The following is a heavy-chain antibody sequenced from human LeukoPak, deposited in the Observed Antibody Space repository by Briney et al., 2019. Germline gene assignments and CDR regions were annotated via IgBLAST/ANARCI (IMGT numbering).Heavy chain of an antibody. CDR1: GFTFSGSA. V-gene: IGHV3-73*01. Sequence: GGSLKLSCAASGFTFSGSAMHWVRQAPGKGLEWDGRIRSKANSFAAASAASVKGLFTISRDDSKNTAYLQMNSLKTEDTAVYYCTPVAVAYWGQGTLVTVSS. D-gene: IGHD6-19*01. J-gene: IGHJ4*02. CDR2: IRSKANSFAA. CDR3: TPVAVAY.